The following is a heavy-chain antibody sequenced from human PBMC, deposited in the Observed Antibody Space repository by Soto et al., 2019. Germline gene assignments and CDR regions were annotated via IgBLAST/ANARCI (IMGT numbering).Heavy chain of an antibody. CDR2: ISYDGSNE. V-gene: IGHV3-30-3*01. Sequence: GGSLRLSCAVSGFTFSSYAMHWVRQAPGKGLEWVAVISYDGSNEFYADSVKGRFTISRDNSKNTLYLQMNSLRAEDTAVYYCARDLDSGSYYYYGMDVWGQGTTVTVSS. CDR1: GFTFSSYA. D-gene: IGHD1-26*01. J-gene: IGHJ6*02. CDR3: ARDLDSGSYYYYGMDV.